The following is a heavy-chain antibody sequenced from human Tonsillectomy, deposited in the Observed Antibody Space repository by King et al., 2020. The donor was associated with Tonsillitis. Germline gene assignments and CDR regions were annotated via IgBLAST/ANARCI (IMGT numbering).Heavy chain of an antibody. CDR3: ARDDVAAAGTGGLDY. Sequence: VQLQESGPGLVKPSQTLSLTCTVSGGSISSGDYYWSWIRQPPGKGLEWIGYIYYSGSTYSNPSLKSRVTISVDTSKNQFSLKLSSVTAADTAVYYCARDDVAAAGTGGLDYWGQGTLVTVSS. CDR2: IYYSGST. CDR1: GGSISSGDYY. D-gene: IGHD6-13*01. V-gene: IGHV4-30-4*01. J-gene: IGHJ4*02.